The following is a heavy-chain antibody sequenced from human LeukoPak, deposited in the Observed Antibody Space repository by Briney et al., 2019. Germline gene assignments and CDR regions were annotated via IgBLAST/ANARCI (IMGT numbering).Heavy chain of an antibody. J-gene: IGHJ4*02. CDR2: ISSSSSYI. V-gene: IGHV3-21*01. D-gene: IGHD5-12*01. Sequence: GGSLRLSCAASGFTFSSYSMNWVRQAPGKGLEWVSTISSSSSYIYYADSVKGRFTISRDNAKNSLYLQMNSLRAEDTAVYYCASSRLSGWLRCDYWGQGTLVTVSS. CDR1: GFTFSSYS. CDR3: ASSRLSGWLRCDY.